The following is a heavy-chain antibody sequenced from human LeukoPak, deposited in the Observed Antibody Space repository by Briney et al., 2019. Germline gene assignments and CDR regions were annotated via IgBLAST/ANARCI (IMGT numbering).Heavy chain of an antibody. CDR2: IYYSGST. D-gene: IGHD3-22*01. V-gene: IGHV4-39*01. CDR3: ARPPQWYYDSSGYWEVVDY. J-gene: IGHJ4*02. CDR1: GGSISSSSYY. Sequence: SETLSHTCTASGGSISSSSYYWGWIRQPPGKRLEWIGSIYYSGSTYYNPSLKSRVTISVDTSKNQFSLKLSSVTAAYMAVYYCARPPQWYYDSSGYWEVVDYWGQGTLVTVSS.